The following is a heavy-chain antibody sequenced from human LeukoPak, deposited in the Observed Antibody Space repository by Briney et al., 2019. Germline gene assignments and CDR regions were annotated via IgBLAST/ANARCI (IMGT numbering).Heavy chain of an antibody. CDR3: AKLPSGYYYYYYMDV. V-gene: IGHV3-23*01. D-gene: IGHD3-10*01. CDR1: GFTFSSYG. J-gene: IGHJ6*03. CDR2: ISGSGGST. Sequence: GGSLRLSCAASGFTFSSYGMSWVRQAPGKGLEWVSAISGSGGSTYYADSVKGRFTISRDNSKNTLYLQMNSLRAEDTAVYYCAKLPSGYYYYYYMDVWGKGTTVTVSS.